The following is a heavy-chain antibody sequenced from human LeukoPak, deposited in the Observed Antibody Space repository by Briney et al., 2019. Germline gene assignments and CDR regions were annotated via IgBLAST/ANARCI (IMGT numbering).Heavy chain of an antibody. CDR1: GGTFTSYA. V-gene: IGHV1-69*13. Sequence: SVTVSFKASGGTFTSYAISWVRQAPGQGLEWMGGIIPIFGTANYAQKFQGRVTITADESTSTAYMELSSLRSEDTAVYYCARKQYYYDRSPVGYAFDIWGQGTMVTVSS. CDR2: IIPIFGTA. D-gene: IGHD3-22*01. J-gene: IGHJ3*02. CDR3: ARKQYYYDRSPVGYAFDI.